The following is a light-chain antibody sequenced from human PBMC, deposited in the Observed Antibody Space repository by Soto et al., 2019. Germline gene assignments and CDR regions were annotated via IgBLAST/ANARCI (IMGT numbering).Light chain of an antibody. Sequence: EIVLTQSPATLSLSLGERATLSCRASQSVGSSHLAWYQQKPRQAPRLLFYGASSRATGIPDRFSGSGSGTDFTLTISRLEPEDFAVYYCQQYGSSPEWTFGQGTKVDI. CDR1: QSVGSSH. J-gene: IGKJ1*01. CDR2: GAS. V-gene: IGKV3-20*01. CDR3: QQYGSSPEWT.